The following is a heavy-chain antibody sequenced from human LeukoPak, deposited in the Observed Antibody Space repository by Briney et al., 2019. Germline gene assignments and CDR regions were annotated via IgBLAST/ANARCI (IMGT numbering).Heavy chain of an antibody. CDR3: ARALRQQLVTGWFDP. CDR1: GGSISSYY. CDR2: IHHSGST. J-gene: IGHJ5*02. Sequence: PSETLSLTCTVSGGSISSYYWSWIRQPPGGGLEWVGYIHHSGSTNYNPSLKSRVTISVDTSKNQFSLKLISVTAADTAVYYCARALRQQLVTGWFDPWGQGTLVTVSS. V-gene: IGHV4-59*01. D-gene: IGHD6-13*01.